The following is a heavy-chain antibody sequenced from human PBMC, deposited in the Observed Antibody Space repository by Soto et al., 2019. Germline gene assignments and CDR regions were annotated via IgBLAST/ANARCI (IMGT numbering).Heavy chain of an antibody. D-gene: IGHD5-12*01. CDR2: TYYSGST. V-gene: IGHV4-39*07. Sequence: SETLSLTCTVSGGSVSSSSYYWGWIRQPPGKGLEWIGSTYYSGSTYYNPSLKSRVTISVDTSKNQFSLKLISVTAADTAKYFCAREGNLGRWLQPLDFWGQGTLVTVSS. CDR3: AREGNLGRWLQPLDF. J-gene: IGHJ4*02. CDR1: GGSVSSSSYY.